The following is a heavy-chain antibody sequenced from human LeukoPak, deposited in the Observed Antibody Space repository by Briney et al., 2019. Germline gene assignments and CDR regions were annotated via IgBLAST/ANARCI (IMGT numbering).Heavy chain of an antibody. J-gene: IGHJ4*02. V-gene: IGHV4-59*08. CDR2: IYYSGST. CDR1: GGSISSYY. Sequence: SETLPLTCTVSGGSISSYYWSWIRQPPGKGLEWIGYIYYSGSTNYNPSLKSRVTISVDTSKNQFSLKLSSVTAADTAVYYCARREAAVAGTGGFDYWGQGTLVTVSS. D-gene: IGHD6-19*01. CDR3: ARREAAVAGTGGFDY.